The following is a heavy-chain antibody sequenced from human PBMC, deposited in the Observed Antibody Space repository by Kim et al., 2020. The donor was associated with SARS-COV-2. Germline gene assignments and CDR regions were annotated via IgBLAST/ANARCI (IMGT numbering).Heavy chain of an antibody. CDR3: ATAPTLFDLPPVYDFWSGYSVVTDY. CDR2: IKQDGSEK. Sequence: GGSLRLSCAASGFTFSSYWMSWVRQAPGKGLEWVANIKQDGSEKYYVDSVKGRFTISRDNAKNSLYLQMNSLRAEDTAVYYCATAPTLFDLPPVYDFWSGYSVVTDYWGQGTLVTVSS. CDR1: GFTFSSYW. D-gene: IGHD3-3*01. J-gene: IGHJ4*02. V-gene: IGHV3-7*01.